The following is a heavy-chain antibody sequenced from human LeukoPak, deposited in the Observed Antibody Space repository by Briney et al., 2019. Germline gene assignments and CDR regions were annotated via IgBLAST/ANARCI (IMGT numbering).Heavy chain of an antibody. Sequence: TVKLSCKASGGTFGTYAISWVRQAPGQGLEWVRRIVPILGTANYAQNFQGRVTITADRSTTTAYMELSSLRSEDTAVYYCARVPQGSSWPYYFDYWGQGTLVTVSS. V-gene: IGHV1-69*04. D-gene: IGHD6-13*01. CDR1: GGTFGTYA. CDR2: IVPILGTA. CDR3: ARVPQGSSWPYYFDY. J-gene: IGHJ4*02.